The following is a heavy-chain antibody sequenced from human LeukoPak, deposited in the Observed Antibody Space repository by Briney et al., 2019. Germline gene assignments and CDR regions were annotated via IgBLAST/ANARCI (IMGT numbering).Heavy chain of an antibody. CDR2: IYYSGST. J-gene: IGHJ3*02. CDR1: GFTFSNYW. CDR3: ARDVPDYYDSSDDAFDI. Sequence: NPGGSLRLSCAASGFTFSNYWMGWVRQAPGKGLEWIGYIYYSGSTYYNPSLKSRVTMSVDTSKNQFSLKLSSVTAADTAVYYCARDVPDYYDSSDDAFDIWGQGTMVTVSS. V-gene: IGHV4-28*03. D-gene: IGHD3-22*01.